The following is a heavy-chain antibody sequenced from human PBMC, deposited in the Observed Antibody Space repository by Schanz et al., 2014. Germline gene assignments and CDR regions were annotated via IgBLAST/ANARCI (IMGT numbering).Heavy chain of an antibody. CDR3: AKVWGSDYFYPFDY. Sequence: DVQLVESGGGLVQPGGSLRLSCAASGFTFTGHWMSWVRQAPGKGLEPVSVTYLGGNTDYADSVKGRFTISRDNSKNTLYLQMSSLRAEDTAVYYCAKVWGSDYFYPFDYWGQGTLVTVSS. CDR2: TYLGGNT. CDR1: GFTFTGHW. D-gene: IGHD3-22*01. V-gene: IGHV3-23*04. J-gene: IGHJ4*02.